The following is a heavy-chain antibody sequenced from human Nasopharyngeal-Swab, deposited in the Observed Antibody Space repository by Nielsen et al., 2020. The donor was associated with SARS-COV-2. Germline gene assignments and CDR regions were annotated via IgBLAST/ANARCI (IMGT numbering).Heavy chain of an antibody. V-gene: IGHV4-61*01. D-gene: IGHD3-22*01. CDR1: GGSVSTPNHY. J-gene: IGHJ4*02. Sequence: SETLSLTCTVSGGSVSTPNHYWSWVRQPPGKGLEWIGSILYSGSPNYNPSLKSRVTISRDLSKNQFSLNLSSVTAADTAVYFCARGAYLASAYLGSGEWGRGTLFTVSS. CDR3: ARGAYLASAYLGSGE. CDR2: ILYSGSP.